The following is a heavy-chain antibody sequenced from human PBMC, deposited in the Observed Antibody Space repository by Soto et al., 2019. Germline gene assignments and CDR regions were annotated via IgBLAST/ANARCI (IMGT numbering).Heavy chain of an antibody. D-gene: IGHD3-3*01. J-gene: IGHJ5*02. V-gene: IGHV1-69*12. CDR1: GGTFAISA. CDR3: ARDGDPQSAVWSGPLGGGRFDP. Sequence: QVQLVQSGAEVKKPGSSVNVSCKTFGGTFAISAVTWVRQAPGQGLEGLGGIVPRIGPGNYAKKFQGRVTITADESTITAYMELNSLKTDDTAVYYCARDGDPQSAVWSGPLGGGRFDPWGQGTLVTVSS. CDR2: IVPRIGPG.